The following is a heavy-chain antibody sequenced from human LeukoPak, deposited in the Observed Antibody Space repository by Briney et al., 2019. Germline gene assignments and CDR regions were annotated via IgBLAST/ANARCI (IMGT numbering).Heavy chain of an antibody. CDR2: INLNSGGT. CDR1: GYTFTDYY. D-gene: IGHD2-15*01. CDR3: ARDAGYCTGSSCWYFDH. J-gene: IGHJ4*02. Sequence: ASVKVSCKASGYTFTDYYMHWVRQAPGQGLEWMGWINLNSGGTNFAQRFQGRVTMTRDTSISTAYMDLSRLIYDDTAVYYCARDAGYCTGSSCWYFDHWGQGTLVPVSS. V-gene: IGHV1-2*02.